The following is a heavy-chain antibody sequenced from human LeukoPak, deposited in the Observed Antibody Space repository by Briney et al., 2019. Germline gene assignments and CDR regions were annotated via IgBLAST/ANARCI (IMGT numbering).Heavy chain of an antibody. CDR2: INPSGGST. J-gene: IGHJ5*02. D-gene: IGHD3-10*01. Sequence: ASVKVSCKASGYTFTRYYMNWVRLAPGQGLEWMGIINPSGGSTNYAQKFQGRVTMTRDTSTSTIYMEVSSLRYEDTAVYYCATSFRAVNWFDPWGQGTLVTVSS. CDR1: GYTFTRYY. V-gene: IGHV1-46*01. CDR3: ATSFRAVNWFDP.